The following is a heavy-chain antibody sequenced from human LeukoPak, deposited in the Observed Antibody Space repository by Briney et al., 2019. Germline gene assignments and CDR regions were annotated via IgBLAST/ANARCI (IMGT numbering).Heavy chain of an antibody. V-gene: IGHV4-61*02. CDR2: IYTSGSTGGST. D-gene: IGHD6-6*01. Sequence: SETLPLTCTVSGGSISSGGYYWSWIRQPPGKGLEWIGRIYTSGSTGGSTNYNPSLKSRVTMSVDTSENQFSLKLTSVTAEDTAVYYCARVTYSSSSISLDGFDIWGQGTMVTVSS. J-gene: IGHJ3*02. CDR3: ARVTYSSSSISLDGFDI. CDR1: GGSISSGGYY.